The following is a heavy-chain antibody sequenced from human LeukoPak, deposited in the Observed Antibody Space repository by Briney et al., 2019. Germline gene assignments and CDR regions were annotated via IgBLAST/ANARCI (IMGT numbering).Heavy chain of an antibody. CDR2: ISSSSSYI. J-gene: IGHJ4*02. V-gene: IGHV3-21*01. D-gene: IGHD3-22*01. CDR1: GFTFSSYS. CDR3: ARGLITMIVESYFDY. Sequence: PGGSLRLSCAASGFTFSSYSMTWVRRAPGKGLEWVSSISSSSSYIYYADSVKGRFTIARDNAKNSLYLQMNSLRAEDTAVYYCARGLITMIVESYFDYWGQGTLVTVSS.